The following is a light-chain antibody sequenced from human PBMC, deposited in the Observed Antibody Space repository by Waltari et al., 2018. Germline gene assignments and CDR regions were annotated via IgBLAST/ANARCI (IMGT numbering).Light chain of an antibody. CDR3: SSYTSSSTYV. CDR2: DVS. Sequence: QSALTQPASVSGSPRQASTISCTGTSRDVGGYNCVSWYQQHPGKAPTLLIYDVSKRPTGVSNRFSGSKSGNTASLTISGLQAEDEADYYCSSYTSSSTYVFGTGTKVTVL. CDR1: SRDVGGYNC. V-gene: IGLV2-14*01. J-gene: IGLJ1*01.